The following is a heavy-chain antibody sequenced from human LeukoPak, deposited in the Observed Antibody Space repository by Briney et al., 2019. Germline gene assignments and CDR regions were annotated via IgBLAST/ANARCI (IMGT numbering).Heavy chain of an antibody. CDR1: GFTFSSYS. CDR2: ISSSSYI. J-gene: IGHJ4*02. Sequence: GGSLRLSCAASGFTFSSYSMNWVRQAPGKGLEWVSSISSSSYIYYADSVKGRFTISRDNAKNSLYLQMNSLRAEDTAVYCCARDYCSSTSCRASGGFDYWGQGTLVTVSS. D-gene: IGHD2-2*01. V-gene: IGHV3-21*01. CDR3: ARDYCSSTSCRASGGFDY.